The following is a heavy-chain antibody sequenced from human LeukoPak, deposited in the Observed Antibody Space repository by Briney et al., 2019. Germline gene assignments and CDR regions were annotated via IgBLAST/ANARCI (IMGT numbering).Heavy chain of an antibody. J-gene: IGHJ4*02. CDR1: GGSISSSSYY. V-gene: IGHV4-39*07. Sequence: SETLSLTCTVSGGSISSSSYYWGWIRQPPGKGLEWIGSIYYSGSTNYNPSLKSRVTISVDTSKNQFSLKLSSVTAADTAVYYCARGSGYSGPIDYWGQGTLVTVSS. CDR3: ARGSGYSGPIDY. CDR2: IYYSGST. D-gene: IGHD5-12*01.